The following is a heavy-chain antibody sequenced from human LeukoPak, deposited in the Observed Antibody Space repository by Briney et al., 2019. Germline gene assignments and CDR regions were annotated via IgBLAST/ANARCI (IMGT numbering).Heavy chain of an antibody. D-gene: IGHD3-22*01. J-gene: IGHJ3*02. CDR3: ASLGGHYDSSGYYTDDAFDI. CDR2: IWYDGSNK. V-gene: IGHV3-33*01. Sequence: GGSLRLSCAASGFTFSSYGMHWVRQAPGKGLEWVAVIWYDGSNKYYADSVKGRFTISRDNSKNTLYLQMNSLRAEDTAVYYCASLGGHYDSSGYYTDDAFDIWGQGTMDTVSS. CDR1: GFTFSSYG.